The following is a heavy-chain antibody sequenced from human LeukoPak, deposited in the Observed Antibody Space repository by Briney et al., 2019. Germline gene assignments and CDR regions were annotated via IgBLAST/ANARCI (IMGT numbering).Heavy chain of an antibody. D-gene: IGHD5-18*01. V-gene: IGHV3-74*01. CDR2: INSDGSST. J-gene: IGHJ4*02. CDR3: ASAIQLWSYIDY. Sequence: GGSLRLSCAASGFTFGDYWMHWVRQAPGKGLVWVSRINSDGSSTSYADSVKGRFTISRDNAKNTLYLQMNSLRAEDTAVYYCASAIQLWSYIDYWGQGTLVTVSS. CDR1: GFTFGDYW.